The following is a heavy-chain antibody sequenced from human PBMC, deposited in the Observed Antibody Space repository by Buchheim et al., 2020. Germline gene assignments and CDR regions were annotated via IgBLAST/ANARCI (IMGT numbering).Heavy chain of an antibody. D-gene: IGHD4-11*01. Sequence: QVQLVESGGGVVQPGRSLRLSCAASGYTFSSYGMHWVRQAPGKGLEWVAVIWYDGSNKYYADSVKGRFTISRDNSTNTLFLQMNRLRAEDTAVYYCARAMTTVTTRSLDYWGQGTL. J-gene: IGHJ4*02. CDR2: IWYDGSNK. V-gene: IGHV3-33*01. CDR3: ARAMTTVTTRSLDY. CDR1: GYTFSSYG.